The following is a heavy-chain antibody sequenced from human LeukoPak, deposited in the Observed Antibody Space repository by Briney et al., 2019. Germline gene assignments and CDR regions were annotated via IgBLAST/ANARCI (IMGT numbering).Heavy chain of an antibody. CDR3: ARVGSSGNWFDP. V-gene: IGHV3-53*01. D-gene: IGHD6-13*01. J-gene: IGHJ5*02. Sequence: GGSLRLSCAASGFTFSSYAMSWVRQAPGKGLEWVSVIYSGGSTYYADSVKGRFTISRDNSKNTLYLQMNSLRAEDTAVYYCARVGSSGNWFDPWGQGTLVTVSS. CDR1: GFTFSSYA. CDR2: IYSGGST.